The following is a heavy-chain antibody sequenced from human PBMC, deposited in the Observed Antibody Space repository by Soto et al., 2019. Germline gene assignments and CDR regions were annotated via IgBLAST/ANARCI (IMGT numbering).Heavy chain of an antibody. CDR1: GGSVSSGSYY. D-gene: IGHD5-12*01. CDR2: IYYSGST. CDR3: ARAGVATIRCDY. V-gene: IGHV4-61*01. Sequence: PSETLSLTCTVSGGSVSSGSYYWSWIRQPPGKGLEWIGYIYYSGSTNYNPSLKSRVTISVDTSKNQFSLKLSSVTAAHTAVYYCARAGVATIRCDYWGQRTLVTVSS. J-gene: IGHJ4*02.